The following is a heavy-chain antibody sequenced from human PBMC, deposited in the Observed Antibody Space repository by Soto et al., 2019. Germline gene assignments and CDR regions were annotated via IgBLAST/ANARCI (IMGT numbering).Heavy chain of an antibody. CDR1: GGSFSGYY. V-gene: IGHV4-34*01. J-gene: IGHJ5*02. CDR3: AGYNWNYYFDP. CDR2: INHSGST. Sequence: SETLSLTCAVYGGSFSGYYWSWIRQPPGKGLEWIGEINHSGSTNYNPSLKSRVTISVDTSKSQFSLNLNSMTAADTAVYYCAGYNWNYYFDPWGQGTLVTVSS. D-gene: IGHD1-7*01.